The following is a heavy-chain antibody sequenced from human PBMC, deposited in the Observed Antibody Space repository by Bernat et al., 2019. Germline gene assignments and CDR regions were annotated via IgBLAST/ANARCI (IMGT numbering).Heavy chain of an antibody. J-gene: IGHJ6*03. Sequence: QVQLVQSGAEVKKPGASVKVSCKASGYTFTSYAMHWLRQAPGQRLEWMGWINAGNGDTKYSQKFQGRVTITRDTSASTAYMELNSLRSDDTAVYYCARGDYRYYYYYMDVWGKGTTVTVSS. CDR3: ARGDYRYYYYYMDV. CDR1: GYTFTSYA. D-gene: IGHD4-17*01. CDR2: INAGNGDT. V-gene: IGHV1-3*01.